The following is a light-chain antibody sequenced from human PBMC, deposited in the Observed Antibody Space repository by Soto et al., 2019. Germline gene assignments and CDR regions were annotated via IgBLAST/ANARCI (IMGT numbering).Light chain of an antibody. CDR3: QHRDRWPPIIT. CDR1: QNVGSY. J-gene: IGKJ3*01. CDR2: EIF. Sequence: EIVLTQSPATLSFSPGDTATLSCRASQNVGSYLAWYQQKPGQAPRLLIYEIFKRATGIPARFSGSGSGTDFTLTLSSLGPEDFAVYYCQHRDRWPPIITFGPGTTVDIK. V-gene: IGKV3-11*01.